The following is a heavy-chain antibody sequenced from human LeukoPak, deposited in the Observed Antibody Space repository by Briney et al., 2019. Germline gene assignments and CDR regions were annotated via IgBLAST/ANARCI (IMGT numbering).Heavy chain of an antibody. V-gene: IGHV4-4*07. J-gene: IGHJ5*02. D-gene: IGHD6-13*01. Sequence: SETLSLTCRVSGASISTYYWSWIRQPVGKGLEWIGQIKTTGSTHYNSSLESRVTMSLDTSKNQFSLKLSSVTAADTAVYYCARVLAAAGNSWFDPWGQGTLVTVSS. CDR3: ARVLAAAGNSWFDP. CDR2: IKTTGST. CDR1: GASISTYY.